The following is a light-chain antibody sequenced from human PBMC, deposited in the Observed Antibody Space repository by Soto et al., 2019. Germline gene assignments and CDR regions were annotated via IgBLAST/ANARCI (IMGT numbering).Light chain of an antibody. Sequence: DIQITQSPSSLSASVGDRVTITCRASQAIRNDLAWYQQKPGRAPKRLIYGSSSLQSGVPSRFSGSGSGTEFTLTISSLQPDDFATYYCQHYNSYSEAFGQGTKVDIK. CDR1: QAIRND. J-gene: IGKJ1*01. CDR2: GSS. V-gene: IGKV1-17*01. CDR3: QHYNSYSEA.